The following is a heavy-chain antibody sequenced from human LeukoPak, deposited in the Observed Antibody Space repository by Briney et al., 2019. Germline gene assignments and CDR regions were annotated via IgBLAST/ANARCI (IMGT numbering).Heavy chain of an antibody. J-gene: IGHJ6*02. CDR3: ARGEAGARYYYYYGMDV. CDR2: INHSGST. CDR1: GGSFSGYY. D-gene: IGHD6-19*01. V-gene: IGHV4-34*01. Sequence: SETLSLTCAVYGGSFSGYYWSWIRQPPGKGLEWIGEINHSGSTNYNPSLKSRVTISVDTSKNQFSLKLSSVTAADTAVYYCARGEAGARYYYYYGMDVWGQGTTVTVSS.